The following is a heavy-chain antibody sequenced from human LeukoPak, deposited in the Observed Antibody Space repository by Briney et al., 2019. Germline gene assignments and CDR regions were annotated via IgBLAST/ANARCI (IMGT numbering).Heavy chain of an antibody. J-gene: IGHJ6*03. Sequence: GSSVKVSCKASGGTFSSYAISWVRQAPGQGLEWMGRIIPIFGTANYAQKFQGRDTITTDESTSTAYMELSSLRSEDTAVYYCAREYSNWGANYYYYYMDVWGKGTTVTVSS. CDR2: IIPIFGTA. CDR1: GGTFSSYA. D-gene: IGHD4-11*01. V-gene: IGHV1-69*05. CDR3: AREYSNWGANYYYYYMDV.